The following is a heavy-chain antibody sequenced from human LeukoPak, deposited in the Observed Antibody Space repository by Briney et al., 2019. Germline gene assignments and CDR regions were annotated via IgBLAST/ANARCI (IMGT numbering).Heavy chain of an antibody. J-gene: IGHJ4*02. CDR2: IKQDGSEK. V-gene: IGHV3-7*01. Sequence: GGSLRLSCAASGFTFSSYWMSWVRQAPGKGLEWVANIKQDGSEKYYVDSVKGRFTISRGNAKNSLYLQMNSLRAEDTAVYYCARRLRGYSYGFDYWGQGTLVTVSS. CDR1: GFTFSSYW. D-gene: IGHD5-18*01. CDR3: ARRLRGYSYGFDY.